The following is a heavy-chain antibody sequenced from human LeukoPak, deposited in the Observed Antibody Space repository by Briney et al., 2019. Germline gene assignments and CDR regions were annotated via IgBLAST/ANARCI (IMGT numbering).Heavy chain of an antibody. D-gene: IGHD4-17*01. CDR2: IYYSGST. Sequence: SETLSLTCTVSGGSISSSSYYWGWIRQPPGKGLEWIGSIYYSGSTYYNPSLKSRVTISVDTSKNQFSLKLSSVTAADTAVYYCARTPPYTVTNGRNYWGQGTLVTVSS. V-gene: IGHV4-39*07. J-gene: IGHJ4*02. CDR1: GGSISSSSYY. CDR3: ARTPPYTVTNGRNY.